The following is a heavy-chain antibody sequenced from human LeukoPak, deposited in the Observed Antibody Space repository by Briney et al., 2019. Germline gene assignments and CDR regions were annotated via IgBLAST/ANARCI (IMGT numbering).Heavy chain of an antibody. Sequence: GGSLRLSCAASGFTFSSYSMNWVRQAPGKGLEWVSSISSSSYIYYADSVKGRFTISRDNAKNSLYLQMNSLRAEDTAVYYCAKLGNSNPLRLPFDYWGQGTLVTVSS. CDR3: AKLGNSNPLRLPFDY. J-gene: IGHJ4*02. D-gene: IGHD4-23*01. V-gene: IGHV3-21*04. CDR2: ISSSSYI. CDR1: GFTFSSYS.